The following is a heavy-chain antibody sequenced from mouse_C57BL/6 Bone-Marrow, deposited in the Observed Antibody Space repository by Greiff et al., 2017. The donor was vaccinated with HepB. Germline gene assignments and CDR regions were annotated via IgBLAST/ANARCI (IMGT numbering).Heavy chain of an antibody. CDR1: GFNIKDDY. CDR2: IDPENGDT. V-gene: IGHV14-4*01. D-gene: IGHD4-1*01. Sequence: DVQLQESGAELVRPGASVKLSCTASGFNIKDDYMHWVKQRPEQGLEWIGWIDPENGDTEYASKFQGKATITADTSSNTAYLQLSSLTSEDTAVYYCTTQTGTEDAMDYWGQGTSVTVSS. CDR3: TTQTGTEDAMDY. J-gene: IGHJ4*01.